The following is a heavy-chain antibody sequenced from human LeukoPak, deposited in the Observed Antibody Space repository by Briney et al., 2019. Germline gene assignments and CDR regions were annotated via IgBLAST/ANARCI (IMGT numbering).Heavy chain of an antibody. CDR2: MNPNSGNT. Sequence: ASVKVSCKASGYTFTSYDINWVRQATGQGLEWMGWMNPNSGNTGYAQKFQGRVTITRNTSISTAYMELSSLRSEDTAVYYCATSRGTRWLKLRLLDYWGQGTLVTVSS. J-gene: IGHJ4*02. CDR1: GYTFTSYD. D-gene: IGHD5-24*01. CDR3: ATSRGTRWLKLRLLDY. V-gene: IGHV1-8*03.